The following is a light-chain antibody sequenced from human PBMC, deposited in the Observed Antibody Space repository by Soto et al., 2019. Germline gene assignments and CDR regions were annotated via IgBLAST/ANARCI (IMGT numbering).Light chain of an antibody. CDR2: DTP. J-gene: IGKJ5*01. Sequence: EFVLTQSPGTLSLSPGERATLSCGASQSLTNSFIAWYQQRPGQAPRLIIYDTPSRASGIPDRFSGSGSGTDFTLTISRLETEDFAVFYCQQYGTSEIIFGQGTRLEIK. CDR3: QQYGTSEII. V-gene: IGKV3-20*01. CDR1: QSLTNSF.